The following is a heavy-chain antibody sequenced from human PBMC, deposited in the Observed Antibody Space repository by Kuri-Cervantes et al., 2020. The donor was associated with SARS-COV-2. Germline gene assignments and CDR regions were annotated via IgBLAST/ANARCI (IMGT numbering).Heavy chain of an antibody. Sequence: SATLSLTCAVSGYSISSGYYWGWIRQPPGKGLEWIGSIYHSGSTYYNPSLKSRVTISVDTSKNQFSLKLSSVTAADTAAYYCARGYSSGWPGFFDCWGQGTLVTVSS. CDR3: ARGYSSGWPGFFDC. D-gene: IGHD6-19*01. J-gene: IGHJ4*02. V-gene: IGHV4-38-2*01. CDR1: GYSISSGYY. CDR2: IYHSGST.